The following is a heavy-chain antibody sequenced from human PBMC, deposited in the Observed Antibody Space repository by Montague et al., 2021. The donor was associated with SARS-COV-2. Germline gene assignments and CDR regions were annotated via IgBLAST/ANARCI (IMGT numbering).Heavy chain of an antibody. Sequence: SETLSLTCTVSGCLSNTDPSNSDFWSWIRQTPGKELEWIGWIHYNGYTNYNPSLKSRVTISIDTSKRYFSLMLNFLTATDTAVYYCARGHIFGPCARGFEHWGQGTLVTVAS. CDR1: GCLSNTDPSNSDF. CDR3: ARGHIFGPCARGFEH. V-gene: IGHV4-61*03. D-gene: IGHD3-3*01. J-gene: IGHJ4*02. CDR2: IHYNGYT.